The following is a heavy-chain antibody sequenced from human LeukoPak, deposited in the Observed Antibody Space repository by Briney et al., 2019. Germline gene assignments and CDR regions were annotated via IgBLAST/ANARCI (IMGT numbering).Heavy chain of an antibody. CDR1: GGSISSYY. CDR2: IYYSGST. D-gene: IGHD3-9*01. V-gene: IGHV4-59*08. Sequence: PSETLSLTCTVSGGSISSYYWSWIRQPPGKGLEWIGYIYYSGSTNYNPSLKSRVTISVDTSKNQLSLKLSSVTAADTAVYYCARRGILTGYYFFDYWGQGTLVTVSS. J-gene: IGHJ4*02. CDR3: ARRGILTGYYFFDY.